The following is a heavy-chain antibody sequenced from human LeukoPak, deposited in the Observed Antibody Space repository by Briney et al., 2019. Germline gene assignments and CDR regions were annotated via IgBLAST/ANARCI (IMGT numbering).Heavy chain of an antibody. CDR2: ISAYNGNP. CDR3: ARVYYDFWSGYEYDAFDI. D-gene: IGHD3-3*01. J-gene: IGHJ3*02. CDR1: DYTFTTYG. Sequence: ASVKVSCKASDYTFTTYGISWLRQAPGQGLEWMGWISAYNGNPNYAQSLQGRVTMTTDTSTSTAYMELRSLRSDDTAVYYCARVYYDFWSGYEYDAFDIWGQGTMVTVSS. V-gene: IGHV1-18*01.